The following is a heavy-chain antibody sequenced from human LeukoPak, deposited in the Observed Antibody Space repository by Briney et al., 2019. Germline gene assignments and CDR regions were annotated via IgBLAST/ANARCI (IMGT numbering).Heavy chain of an antibody. J-gene: IGHJ4*02. CDR2: ISGGGGST. Sequence: QPGGSLRLSCAASGFTFSSYAMSWVRQAPGKGLEWVSAISGGGGSTYYADSVKGRSTISRDNSKNTLYLQMNSLRAEDTAVYYCAKFMGRYCSGGSCYFDYWGQGTLVTVSS. CDR3: AKFMGRYCSGGSCYFDY. D-gene: IGHD2-15*01. CDR1: GFTFSSYA. V-gene: IGHV3-23*01.